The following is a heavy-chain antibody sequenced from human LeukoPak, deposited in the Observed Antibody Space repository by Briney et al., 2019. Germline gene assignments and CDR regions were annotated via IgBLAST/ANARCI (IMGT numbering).Heavy chain of an antibody. Sequence: GGSLRLSCAASGFTFSSNAMSWVRQAPGKGLEWVSTISGSGGSTYYADSVKGRFTISRDNSKNTLYLQMNSLRAEDTAVYYCAKRDVWSSGWYNFDYWGQGTLVTVSS. J-gene: IGHJ4*02. D-gene: IGHD6-19*01. CDR3: AKRDVWSSGWYNFDY. V-gene: IGHV3-23*01. CDR2: ISGSGGST. CDR1: GFTFSSNA.